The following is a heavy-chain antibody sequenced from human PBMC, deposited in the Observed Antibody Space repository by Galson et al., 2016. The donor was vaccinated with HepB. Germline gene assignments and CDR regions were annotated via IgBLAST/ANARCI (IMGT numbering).Heavy chain of an antibody. CDR2: ISNRNGFT. D-gene: IGHD1-14*01. CDR1: GFTFDDYY. CDR3: ARVALNPRRRFDH. J-gene: IGHJ4*02. Sequence: SLRLSCAASGFTFDDYYMTWIRQAPGKGLEWVSYISNRNGFTNYADFVKGRFTISGDNAKNSLYLEMNSLRVEDTAVYYCARVALNPRRRFDHWGQGTLVTVSS. V-gene: IGHV3-11*06.